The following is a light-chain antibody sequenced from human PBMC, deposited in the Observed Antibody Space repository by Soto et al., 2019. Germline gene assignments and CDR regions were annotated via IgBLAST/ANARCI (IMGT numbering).Light chain of an antibody. CDR1: XXDVGGYNY. CDR3: TSYGGSNNLI. J-gene: IGLJ2*01. V-gene: IGLV2-8*01. Sequence: QSVLTQPPSASGSPGQSVTISCTGXXXDVGGYNYVSWYQQHPGKAPKVMIYDVSKRPSGVPDRFSGSKSGNTASLTVSGLQAEDEADYYCTSYGGSNNLIFGGGTKLTVL. CDR2: DVS.